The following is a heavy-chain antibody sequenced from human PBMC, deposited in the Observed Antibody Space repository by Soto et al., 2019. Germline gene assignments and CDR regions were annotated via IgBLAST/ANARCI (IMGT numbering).Heavy chain of an antibody. CDR2: ILNDGSNR. D-gene: IGHD3-10*01. CDR3: ASYDEYSGNGMDV. Sequence: QVQLVESGGGVVQPGRSLRLSCAASEFTFSNYGMHWVRQAPGKGLEWVAVILNDGSNRYHADSVKDRFTISRDNSKNTLYLQMNSLRAEDTAVYSCASYDEYSGNGMDVWGQGTTVTVS. V-gene: IGHV3-33*01. CDR1: EFTFSNYG. J-gene: IGHJ6*02.